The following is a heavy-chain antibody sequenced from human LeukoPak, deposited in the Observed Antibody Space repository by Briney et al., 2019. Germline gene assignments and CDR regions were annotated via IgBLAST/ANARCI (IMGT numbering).Heavy chain of an antibody. J-gene: IGHJ4*02. CDR3: AREGYCSSTSCYFLYYFDY. CDR1: GFTFSSYA. D-gene: IGHD2-2*01. Sequence: PGGSLRLSCAASGFTFSSYATHWVRQAPGKGLEWVAVISYDGSNKYYADSVKGRFTISRDNSKNTLYLQMNSLRAEDTAVYYCAREGYCSSTSCYFLYYFDYWGQETLVTVSS. CDR2: ISYDGSNK. V-gene: IGHV3-30*04.